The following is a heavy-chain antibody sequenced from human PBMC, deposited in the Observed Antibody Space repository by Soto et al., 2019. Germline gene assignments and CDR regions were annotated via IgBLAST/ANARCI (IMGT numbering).Heavy chain of an antibody. CDR3: AKVRDDYFQYYMDV. V-gene: IGHV3-48*01. CDR1: GLAFSSYS. J-gene: IGHJ6*03. Sequence: GGSLRLSCTASGLAFSSYSMNWVRQAPGKGLEWVSYISSSGRTIYYADSVKGRFTISRDNAKNSLFLQMNSLRAEDTAVYYCAKVRDDYFQYYMDVWGKGTTVTVSS. CDR2: ISSSGRTI. D-gene: IGHD3-10*01.